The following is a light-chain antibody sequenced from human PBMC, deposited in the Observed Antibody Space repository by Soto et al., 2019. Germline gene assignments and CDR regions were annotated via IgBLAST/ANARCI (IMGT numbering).Light chain of an antibody. V-gene: IGLV2-14*01. CDR2: EVS. J-gene: IGLJ3*02. CDR1: SSDVGGYNY. Sequence: QSVLTQPAYVSGSPVQSITISCTGTSSDVGGYNYVSWYQQHPGKDPKLMIYEVSNRPSGVSNRFSGSKSGNTASLTISGLQAEDEADYYCRSYTSSSTRVFGGGTQVTVL. CDR3: RSYTSSSTRV.